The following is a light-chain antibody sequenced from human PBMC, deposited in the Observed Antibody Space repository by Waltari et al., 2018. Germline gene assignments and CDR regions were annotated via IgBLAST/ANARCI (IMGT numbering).Light chain of an antibody. Sequence: QSALTQPASVSGTLGQSITISCTGTPSGVGNYALVSWYQQHPGKAPTLLICEVMKRPSGVSSRFSGSKSGNTASLTISGLQAEDEADYYCCSYAGRGTYVFGSGTKVTVL. J-gene: IGLJ1*01. CDR2: EVM. CDR1: PSGVGNYAL. CDR3: CSYAGRGTYV. V-gene: IGLV2-23*02.